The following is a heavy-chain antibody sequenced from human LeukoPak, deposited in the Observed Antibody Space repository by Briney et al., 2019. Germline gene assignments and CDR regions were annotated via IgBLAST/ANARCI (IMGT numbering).Heavy chain of an antibody. CDR2: ISGSGGRT. CDR3: AKHVRTSVWFFDY. J-gene: IGHJ4*02. D-gene: IGHD6-19*01. Sequence: GGSLRLSCAASGFTVSSNYMSWVRQAPGKGLEWVSLISGSGGRTDYADSVKGRFTISRDNSKNTLYLQMNSLKAEDTAVYYCAKHVRTSVWFFDYWGQGTLVTVSS. V-gene: IGHV3-23*01. CDR1: GFTVSSNY.